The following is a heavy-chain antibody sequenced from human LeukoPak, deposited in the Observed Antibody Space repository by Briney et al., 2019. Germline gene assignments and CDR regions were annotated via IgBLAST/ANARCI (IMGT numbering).Heavy chain of an antibody. CDR2: INPNSGVT. CDR3: ARTNYYDSSGYPYDAFDI. Sequence: ASVKVSCKTSGYTFTGYYMHWVRQAPGQGLEWMGWINPNSGVTNYVQKFQGRVTMTRDTSISTAYMELSRLRSDDTAVYYCARTNYYDSSGYPYDAFDIWGQGTMVTVSS. J-gene: IGHJ3*02. CDR1: GYTFTGYY. D-gene: IGHD3-22*01. V-gene: IGHV1-2*02.